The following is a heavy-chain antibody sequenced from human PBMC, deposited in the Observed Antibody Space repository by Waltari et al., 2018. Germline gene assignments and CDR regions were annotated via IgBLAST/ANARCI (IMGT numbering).Heavy chain of an antibody. D-gene: IGHD2-15*01. CDR1: GFTFSSYG. Sequence: QVQLVASGGGVVQPGGSLRLSCAASGFTFSSYGMHWVRQAPGKGLEWVAFIRYDGSNKYYADSVKGRFTISRDNSKNTLYLQMNSLRAEDTAVYYCAKDPPRRIVVVVAAPTDWFDPWGQGTLVTVSS. CDR3: AKDPPRRIVVVVAAPTDWFDP. J-gene: IGHJ5*02. V-gene: IGHV3-30*02. CDR2: IRYDGSNK.